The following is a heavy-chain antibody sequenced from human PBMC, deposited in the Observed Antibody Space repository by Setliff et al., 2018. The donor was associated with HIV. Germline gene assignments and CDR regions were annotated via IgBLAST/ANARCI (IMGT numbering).Heavy chain of an antibody. CDR2: ISTSGST. CDR3: ARATWLVHPFPLYYFDY. Sequence: SETLSLTCTVSGASISSGSYFWGWFRQPAGKGLEWIGHISTSGSTNYNPSLKSRVTISVDTPKKHFSLKLTSVTAADTAVYYCARATWLVHPFPLYYFDYWGQGTLVTVSS. J-gene: IGHJ4*02. V-gene: IGHV4-61*09. D-gene: IGHD6-19*01. CDR1: GASISSGSYF.